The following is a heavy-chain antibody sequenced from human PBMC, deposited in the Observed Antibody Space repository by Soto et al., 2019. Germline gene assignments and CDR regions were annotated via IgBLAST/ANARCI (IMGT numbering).Heavy chain of an antibody. J-gene: IGHJ4*02. CDR1: GGSISSHY. CDR3: ARVPDY. Sequence: SETLSLTCTGSGGSISSHYWSWIRQPPGKGLEWIGYMYHSGSTYYNPSLKSRVTISIDRSKNQFSLKLSSVTAADTAVYYCARVPDYWGQGILVTVSS. CDR2: MYHSGST. D-gene: IGHD2-2*01. V-gene: IGHV4-59*11.